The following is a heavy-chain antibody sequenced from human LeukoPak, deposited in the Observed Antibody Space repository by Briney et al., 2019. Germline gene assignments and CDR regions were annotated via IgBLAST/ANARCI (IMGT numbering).Heavy chain of an antibody. J-gene: IGHJ3*02. Sequence: PSETRSLTWTVSGGSISTYYWSWIGRPPGKGLGGIGYIYYSGSTNYNPSLKSRVTISVDTSKNQFSLKLSSVTAADTAVYYCARGPLGDEFADAFDIWGQGTMVTVSS. CDR3: ARGPLGDEFADAFDI. CDR1: GGSISTYY. CDR2: IYYSGST. V-gene: IGHV4-59*01. D-gene: IGHD4-17*01.